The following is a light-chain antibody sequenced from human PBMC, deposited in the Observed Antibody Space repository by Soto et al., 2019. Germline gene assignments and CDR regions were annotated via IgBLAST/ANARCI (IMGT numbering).Light chain of an antibody. V-gene: IGKV1-39*01. CDR2: DAS. CDR3: QQSYSTPIT. J-gene: IGKJ5*01. CDR1: RSISTY. Sequence: DIQMTQSPSSLSASVGDRVTITCRASRSISTYLNWFQQRPGKAPKVLIYDASSLQSGVPSRFSGSGSGTDFTHTISSLQPEDFATYYCQQSYSTPITFGQGTRLEIK.